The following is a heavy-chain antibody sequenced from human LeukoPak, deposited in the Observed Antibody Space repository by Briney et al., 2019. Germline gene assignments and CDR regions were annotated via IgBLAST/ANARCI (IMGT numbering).Heavy chain of an antibody. CDR3: ARATLWRTGTPGQAVDI. CDR1: GGSFSGYY. V-gene: IGHV4-34*01. CDR2: INHSGST. D-gene: IGHD1/OR15-1a*01. J-gene: IGHJ3*02. Sequence: SENLSLTCAVYGGSFSGYYWSWIRQPPGKGLEWIGEINHSGSTNYNPSLKSRVTISVDTSKNQFSLKLSSVTAADTAVYYCARATLWRTGTPGQAVDIWGQGTMVTVSS.